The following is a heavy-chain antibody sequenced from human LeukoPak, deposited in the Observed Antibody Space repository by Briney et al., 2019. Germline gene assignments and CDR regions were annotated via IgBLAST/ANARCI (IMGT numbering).Heavy chain of an antibody. Sequence: PSEALSLTCTVSGGSVSSSSSYWGWIRQPPGKGLEWFGSIYYSGSTNYNPSLKSRVTISVDTSKNQFSLKLSSVTAADTAVYYCARESGGPFDYWGQGTLVTVSS. CDR3: ARESGGPFDY. V-gene: IGHV4-39*07. CDR1: GGSVSSSSSY. CDR2: IYYSGST. J-gene: IGHJ4*02. D-gene: IGHD2-15*01.